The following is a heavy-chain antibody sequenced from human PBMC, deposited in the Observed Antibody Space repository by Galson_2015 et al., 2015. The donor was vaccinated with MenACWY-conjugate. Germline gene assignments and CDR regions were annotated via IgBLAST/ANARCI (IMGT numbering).Heavy chain of an antibody. D-gene: IGHD2-2*02. Sequence: SVKVSCKASGGTFSSYAISWVRQAPGQGLEWMGGIIPIFGTANYAQKFQGRVTITADESTSTAYMELSSLRSEDTAVYYCARDRGACSSTSCYMEYYFDYWGQGTLVTVSS. CDR3: ARDRGACSSTSCYMEYYFDY. CDR1: GGTFSSYA. V-gene: IGHV1-69*13. J-gene: IGHJ4*02. CDR2: IIPIFGTA.